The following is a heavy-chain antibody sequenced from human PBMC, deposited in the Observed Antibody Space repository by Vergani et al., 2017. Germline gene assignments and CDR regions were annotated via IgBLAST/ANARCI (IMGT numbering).Heavy chain of an antibody. D-gene: IGHD5-12*01. V-gene: IGHV3-23*01. CDR2: VSGRSATP. Sequence: EVQLLESGGGLVQPGGSLRLSCEASGFSFTGYAMSWVRQAPGKGLEWVSSVSGRSATPYYADSVKGRYIISRDNSKNTLDLQMNSLRADDTAVYYCTKGSRGYTGYFFDYWGQGTLATVSS. J-gene: IGHJ4*02. CDR1: GFSFTGYA. CDR3: TKGSRGYTGYFFDY.